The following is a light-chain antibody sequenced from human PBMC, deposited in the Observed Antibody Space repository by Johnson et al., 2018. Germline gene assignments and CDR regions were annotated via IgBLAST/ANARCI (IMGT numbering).Light chain of an antibody. CDR2: ENN. CDR3: GTWDSSLSAGNV. CDR1: SSNIGNNY. V-gene: IGLV1-51*02. Sequence: QSVLTQPPSVSAAPGQKVTISCSGSSSNIGNNYVSWYQQLPGTAPKLLIYENNKRPSGIPDRFSGSKSGTSATLGITGLQTWDEADYYCGTWDSSLSAGNVFVTGTKVPVL. J-gene: IGLJ1*01.